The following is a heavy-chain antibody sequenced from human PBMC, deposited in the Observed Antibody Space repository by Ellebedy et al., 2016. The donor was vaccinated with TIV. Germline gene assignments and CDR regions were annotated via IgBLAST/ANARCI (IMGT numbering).Heavy chain of an antibody. J-gene: IGHJ6*02. Sequence: SETLSLTCTVSGGSISSSSYYWGWIRQPPGKGLEWIGSIYYSGSTYYNPSLKSRVTISVDTSKNQFSLKLSSVTAADTAVYYCASRGGVGATTSYYYYGMDVWGQGTTVTVSS. D-gene: IGHD1-26*01. CDR2: IYYSGST. CDR1: GGSISSSSYY. V-gene: IGHV4-39*01. CDR3: ASRGGVGATTSYYYYGMDV.